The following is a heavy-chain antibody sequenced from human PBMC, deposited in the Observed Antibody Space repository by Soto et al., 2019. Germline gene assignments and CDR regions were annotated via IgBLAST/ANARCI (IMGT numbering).Heavy chain of an antibody. V-gene: IGHV1-18*01. CDR1: GYTFTSYG. D-gene: IGHD3-3*01. Sequence: QVQLVQSGAEVKKPGASVKVSCKASGYTFTSYGISWVRQAPGQGLEWMGWISAYNGNTNYAQKLKGRVTMTTDTATSTAYMELSSLRSDDTAVYYCARTPEPFTIFGVVTTGWFGDLLYSEGLDYWGQGTLVTVSS. CDR3: ARTPEPFTIFGVVTTGWFGDLLYSEGLDY. CDR2: ISAYNGNT. J-gene: IGHJ4*02.